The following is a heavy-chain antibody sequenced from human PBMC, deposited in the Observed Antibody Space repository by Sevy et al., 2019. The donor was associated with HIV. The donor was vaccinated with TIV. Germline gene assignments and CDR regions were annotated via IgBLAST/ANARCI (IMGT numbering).Heavy chain of an antibody. D-gene: IGHD3-16*01. CDR3: ARDGPTYYFDY. Sequence: GGSLRLSCAASGFTFSSYAMHWVRQAPGKGLEWVAVISYDGGNKYYADSVKGRFTISRDNSKNTLYLQMNSLRAEDTAVYYCARDGPTYYFDYWGQGTLVTVSS. J-gene: IGHJ4*02. V-gene: IGHV3-30-3*01. CDR1: GFTFSSYA. CDR2: ISYDGGNK.